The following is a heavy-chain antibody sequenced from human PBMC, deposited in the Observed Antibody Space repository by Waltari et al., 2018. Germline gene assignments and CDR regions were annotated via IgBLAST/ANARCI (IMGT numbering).Heavy chain of an antibody. Sequence: EVQLVESGGGLVQPGGSLRLSCAASGFTFSSFWMHWVRQAPGKGLVLVSRINSDGSSTSYADSVKGRFTISRDNAKNTLYLQMNSLRAEDTAVYYCASARYSGTYYNDYWGQGMLVTVSP. CDR3: ASARYSGTYYNDY. CDR2: INSDGSST. D-gene: IGHD1-26*01. J-gene: IGHJ4*02. CDR1: GFTFSSFW. V-gene: IGHV3-74*01.